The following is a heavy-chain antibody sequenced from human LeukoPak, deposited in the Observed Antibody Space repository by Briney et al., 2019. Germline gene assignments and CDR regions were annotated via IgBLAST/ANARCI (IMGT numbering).Heavy chain of an antibody. CDR1: GFTFSSYS. V-gene: IGHV3-21*01. Sequence: GSLRLSCAASGFTFSSYSMNWVRQAPGKGLEWVSSISSSSSYIYYADSVKGRFTISRDNAKNSLYLQMNSLRAEDTAVYYCARRRPLYGSGSFYDPDAFDIWGQGTMVTVSS. J-gene: IGHJ3*02. CDR2: ISSSSSYI. CDR3: ARRRPLYGSGSFYDPDAFDI. D-gene: IGHD3-10*01.